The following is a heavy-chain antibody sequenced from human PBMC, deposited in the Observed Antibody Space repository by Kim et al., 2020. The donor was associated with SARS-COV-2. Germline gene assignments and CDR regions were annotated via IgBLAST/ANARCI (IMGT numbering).Heavy chain of an antibody. V-gene: IGHV1-69*13. CDR1: GGTFSSYA. Sequence: SVKVSCKASGGTFSSYAISWVRQAPGQGLEWMGGIIPIFGTANYAQKFQGRVTITADESTSTAYMELSSLRSEDTAVYYCARGGAVRIQLTPSFDYWGQGTLVTVSS. D-gene: IGHD5-18*01. J-gene: IGHJ4*02. CDR2: IIPIFGTA. CDR3: ARGGAVRIQLTPSFDY.